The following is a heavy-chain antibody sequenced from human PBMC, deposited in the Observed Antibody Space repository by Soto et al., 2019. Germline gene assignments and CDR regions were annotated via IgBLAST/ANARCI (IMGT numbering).Heavy chain of an antibody. CDR1: GGSISSSSYY. CDR2: IYYSGST. V-gene: IGHV4-39*01. Sequence: PSETLSLTCTVSGGSISSSSYYWGWIRQPPGKGLEWIGSIYYSGSTYYNPSLKSRVTISVDTSKNQFSLKLSSVTAADTAVYYCARRSGGYLFLTGYKRDAIDFWGQGTMVSV. J-gene: IGHJ3*01. D-gene: IGHD3-9*01. CDR3: ARRSGGYLFLTGYKRDAIDF.